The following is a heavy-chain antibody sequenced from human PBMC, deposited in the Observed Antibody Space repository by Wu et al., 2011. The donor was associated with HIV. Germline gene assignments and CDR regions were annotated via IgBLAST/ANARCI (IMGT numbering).Heavy chain of an antibody. CDR1: GYTFTKFD. Sequence: QVQLVQSGAEVKKPGASVKVSCKASGYTFTKFDINWVRQATGQGFEWMGWMNPNSGNTGYAQKFQDRITLTRDTSISTAYMELSSLRSDDTAVYFCARDDPSGRSGWYLSDFWGQGTLVTVSS. V-gene: IGHV1-8*01. D-gene: IGHD6-19*01. CDR3: ARDDPSGRSGWYLSDF. CDR2: MNPNSGNT. J-gene: IGHJ4*02.